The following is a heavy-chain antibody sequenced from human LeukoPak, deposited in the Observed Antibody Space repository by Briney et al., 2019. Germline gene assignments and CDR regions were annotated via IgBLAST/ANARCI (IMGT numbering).Heavy chain of an antibody. CDR1: GFTFSSYS. J-gene: IGHJ4*02. V-gene: IGHV3-48*01. CDR2: ISSSSSTI. Sequence: GGSLRLSCAASGFTFSSYSMNWVRQAPGKGLEWVSYISSSSSTIYYADSVKGRFTISRDNAKNSLYLQMNSLRAEDTAVYYCARAGDIAMAYPAYFDYWGQGTPVTVSS. D-gene: IGHD5-18*01. CDR3: ARAGDIAMAYPAYFDY.